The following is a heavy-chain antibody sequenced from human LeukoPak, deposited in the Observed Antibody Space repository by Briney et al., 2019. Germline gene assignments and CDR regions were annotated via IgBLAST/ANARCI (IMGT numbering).Heavy chain of an antibody. J-gene: IGHJ4*02. CDR1: GFTFSSYE. CDR3: AKDSSKIRTFIVATKGYFDY. Sequence: PGGSLRLSCAASGFTFSSYEMNWVRQAPGKGLEWVSYISSSGSTIYYADSLKGRFTISRDNSKNTLYLQMNSLRAEDTAVYYCAKDSSKIRTFIVATKGYFDYWGQGILVTVSS. D-gene: IGHD5-12*01. CDR2: ISSSGSTI. V-gene: IGHV3-48*03.